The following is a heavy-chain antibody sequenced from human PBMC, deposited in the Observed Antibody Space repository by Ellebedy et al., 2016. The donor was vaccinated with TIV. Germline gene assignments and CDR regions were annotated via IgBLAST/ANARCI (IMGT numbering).Heavy chain of an antibody. Sequence: PGGSLRLSCAASGFTVSSNFMTWVRQPPGKVLEWVAVIYGGGTTYYANSVKGRFTISRQKSKNSLDLQMNNLIVEDTAVYYCARATVTPILDYWGQGTLVTVSS. J-gene: IGHJ4*02. D-gene: IGHD4-17*01. CDR1: GFTVSSNF. CDR2: IYGGGTT. V-gene: IGHV3-53*04. CDR3: ARATVTPILDY.